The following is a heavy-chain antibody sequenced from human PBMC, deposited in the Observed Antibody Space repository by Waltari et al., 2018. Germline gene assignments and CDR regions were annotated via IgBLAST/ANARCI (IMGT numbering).Heavy chain of an antibody. CDR3: ATGGAPPEGAFDI. CDR2: VEPEDAET. CDR1: GYTLTDLS. V-gene: IGHV1-24*01. Sequence: QVQLVQSGAEVKKPGASVKVSCKVSGYTLTDLSIHWVRQAPGKGLEWMGGVEPEDAETIYAQKFQGRVTMTEDTATDTAYMELSSLRSEDTAVYYCATGGAPPEGAFDIWGQGTMVTVSS. D-gene: IGHD3-16*01. J-gene: IGHJ3*02.